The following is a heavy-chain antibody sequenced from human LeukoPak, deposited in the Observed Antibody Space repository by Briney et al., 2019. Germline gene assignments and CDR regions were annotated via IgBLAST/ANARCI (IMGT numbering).Heavy chain of an antibody. J-gene: IGHJ6*03. CDR3: ARINGDSGTYYMDV. CDR2: IAWDDDK. D-gene: IGHD1-26*01. CDR1: GFSLSTSGMR. V-gene: IGHV2-70*04. Sequence: ESGPALVKPTQTLTLTCTFSGFSLSTSGMRVSWIRQPPGKALEWLARIAWDDDKFYNASLKTRLTISKDTSKNQVVLTMTNMDPVDTATYYCARINGDSGTYYMDVWGKGTTVTVSS.